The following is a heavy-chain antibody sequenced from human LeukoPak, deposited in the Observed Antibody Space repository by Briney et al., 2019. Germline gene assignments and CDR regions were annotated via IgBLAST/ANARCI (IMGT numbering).Heavy chain of an antibody. V-gene: IGHV1-18*01. CDR1: GYTFTSYG. J-gene: IGHJ4*02. CDR2: ISAYNGNT. CDR3: ARVPTYYFDSSGYYYPYYFDY. D-gene: IGHD3-22*01. Sequence: ASVKVSCKASGYTFTSYGISCVREAPGQGLEWMGWISAYNGNTNYAQKFQGRITMTTDTSTSTAYMELRSLRSDDTAVYYCARVPTYYFDSSGYYYPYYFDYWGQGTLVTVSS.